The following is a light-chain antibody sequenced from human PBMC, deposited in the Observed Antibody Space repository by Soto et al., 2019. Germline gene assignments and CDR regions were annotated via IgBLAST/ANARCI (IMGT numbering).Light chain of an antibody. CDR2: LNSDGSH. CDR1: SGHSSYA. J-gene: IGLJ2*01. CDR3: QTWGTGIHRV. V-gene: IGLV4-69*01. Sequence: QLVLTQSPSASASLGASVKLTCTLSSGHSSYAIAWHRQQPEKGPRYLMNLNSDGSHSKGDGIPDRFSGSSSGAERYLTISSLQSEDEADYYCQTWGTGIHRVFGGGTKLTVL.